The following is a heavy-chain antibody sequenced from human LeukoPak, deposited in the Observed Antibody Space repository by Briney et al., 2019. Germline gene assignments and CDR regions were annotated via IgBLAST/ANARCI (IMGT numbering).Heavy chain of an antibody. D-gene: IGHD2-2*01. CDR2: IRYDGSNK. CDR3: AKDRCSSTSCYYFDY. J-gene: IGHJ4*02. V-gene: IGHV3-30*02. Sequence: GGSLRLSCAASGFTFSSYGMHWVRQAPGKGLEWVAFIRYDGSNKYYADSVKGRFTISRDNSKNTLYLQMNSLRAEDTAVYYCAKDRCSSTSCYYFDYWGQGTLVPVSS. CDR1: GFTFSSYG.